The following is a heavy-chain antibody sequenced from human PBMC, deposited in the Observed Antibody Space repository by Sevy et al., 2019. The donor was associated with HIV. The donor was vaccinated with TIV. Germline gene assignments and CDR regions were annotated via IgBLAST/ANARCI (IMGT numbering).Heavy chain of an antibody. D-gene: IGHD3-22*01. CDR1: GYTLTQLS. V-gene: IGHV1-24*01. Sequence: ASVKVSCKVSGYTLTQLSMHWVRQAPGKGLEWMATFDPEDGAIRYAQEFQGRVTMTEYTSTDTAYMELDSLRSEDTAFYYCATTKDYYDNSAYPFDYWGQGTLVTVSS. CDR3: ATTKDYYDNSAYPFDY. J-gene: IGHJ4*02. CDR2: FDPEDGAI.